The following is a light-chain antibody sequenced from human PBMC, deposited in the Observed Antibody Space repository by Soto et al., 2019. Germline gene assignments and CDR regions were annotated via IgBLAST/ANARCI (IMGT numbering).Light chain of an antibody. Sequence: EIVLTQSPGTLSLSPGERATLSCRASQSINSRYLAWYQQKPGQAPRLLIHGASSRATGIPDRLSGSGSGTDFTLTISRLEPEDFAVYYCQQFGSSPGFTFGPGPIVDIK. CDR2: GAS. CDR1: QSINSRY. CDR3: QQFGSSPGFT. V-gene: IGKV3-20*01. J-gene: IGKJ3*01.